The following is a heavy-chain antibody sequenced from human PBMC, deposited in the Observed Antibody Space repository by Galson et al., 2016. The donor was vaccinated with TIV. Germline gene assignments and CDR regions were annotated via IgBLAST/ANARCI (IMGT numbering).Heavy chain of an antibody. CDR1: GYTFITYY. Sequence: SVKVSCKASGYTFITYYMHWVRQAPGQGLEWVGVIDPSSGGTTYAQKFQGRVTMTRDTSTSTVYMDLSSLRSDDTAVFYCAVWSNIYYFALWGQGTLLTVSS. J-gene: IGHJ4*02. D-gene: IGHD2-21*01. CDR2: IDPSSGGT. V-gene: IGHV1-46*01. CDR3: AVWSNIYYFAL.